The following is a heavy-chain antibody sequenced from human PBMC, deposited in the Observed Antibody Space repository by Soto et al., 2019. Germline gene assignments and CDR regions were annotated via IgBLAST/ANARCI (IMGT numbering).Heavy chain of an antibody. CDR2: INGDGSRT. J-gene: IGHJ6*02. CDR3: ARDPRFLEYNNLDPRSYGMDV. CDR1: GFTFSDSW. Sequence: PVGSLRLSCAASGFTFSDSWMHWVRQVPGTGLVWIARINGDGSRTTYADPVKGRFTISRDNANNTLHLQLSSLRAEDTGVYYCARDPRFLEYNNLDPRSYGMDVWGQGTTVTVSS. D-gene: IGHD3-3*01. V-gene: IGHV3-74*01.